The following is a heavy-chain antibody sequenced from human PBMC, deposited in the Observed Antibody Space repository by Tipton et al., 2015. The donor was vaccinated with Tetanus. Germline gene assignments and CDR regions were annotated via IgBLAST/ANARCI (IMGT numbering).Heavy chain of an antibody. CDR3: VRGSFSSAFDN. CDR1: GGSISSGGYS. Sequence: QLVQSGPEVKPSHTLSLACAVSGGSISSGGYSWGWIRQPPGKAPQWIGFIFHSGVTYYNPSLQSRVTISADRPKNQFSLKVTSRTAADTAVYFCVRGSFSSAFDNWGQGARVTVSS. D-gene: IGHD3-10*01. V-gene: IGHV4-30-2*01. J-gene: IGHJ4*02. CDR2: IFHSGVT.